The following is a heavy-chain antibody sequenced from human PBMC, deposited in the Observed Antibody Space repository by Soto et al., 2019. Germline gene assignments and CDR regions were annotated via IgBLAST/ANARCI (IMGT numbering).Heavy chain of an antibody. J-gene: IGHJ4*02. CDR3: XXXXXXXXXXXXXXX. CDR2: IYYSGST. Sequence: QVQLQESGPGLVKPSQTLSLTCTVSGGSISSGGYYWSWIRQHPGKGLEWIGYIYYSGSTYYNPSVKSRVTISVDTSKTPFSLKLXXXXXXXXXXXXXXXXXXXXXXXXXXXWGQGTLVTVSS. CDR1: GGSISSGGYY. V-gene: IGHV4-31*03.